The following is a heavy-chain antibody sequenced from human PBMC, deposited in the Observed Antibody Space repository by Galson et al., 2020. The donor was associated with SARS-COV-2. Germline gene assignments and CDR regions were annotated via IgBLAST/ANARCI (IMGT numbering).Heavy chain of an antibody. Sequence: ASVKVSCKPFGYIFTDYYIHWVRQAPGQGLEWMGWINPNNGDAQYSQRFQGRVTMTRDTSIDTVHMELSGLRSDDSAVYYCARMAFYDATNFYWASGDYWGQGTLVTVSS. CDR3: ARMAFYDATNFYWASGDY. CDR1: GYIFTDYY. J-gene: IGHJ4*02. CDR2: INPNNGDA. D-gene: IGHD3-9*01. V-gene: IGHV1-2*02.